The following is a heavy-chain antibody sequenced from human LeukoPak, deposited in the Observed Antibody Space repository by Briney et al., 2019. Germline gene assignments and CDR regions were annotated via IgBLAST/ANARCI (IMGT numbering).Heavy chain of an antibody. CDR3: ARVSSRRLPPTYSYDRRNYFDY. Sequence: SETLSLTCAVYGGSFSGYSWSWIRQPPGKGLEWIGEINHSGSTNYKPSLKSRVMISVDTSKNQISLKLRSVTAAGTAIYYCARVSSRRLPPTYSYDRRNYFDYWGQGTLVTVSS. D-gene: IGHD3-22*01. J-gene: IGHJ4*02. CDR2: INHSGST. V-gene: IGHV4-34*01. CDR1: GGSFSGYS.